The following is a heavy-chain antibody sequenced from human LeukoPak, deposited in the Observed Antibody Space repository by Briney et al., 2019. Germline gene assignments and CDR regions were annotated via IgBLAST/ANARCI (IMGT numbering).Heavy chain of an antibody. J-gene: IGHJ5*02. CDR3: ARAIPLAAAGGKYNWFDP. CDR1: GYTFTSYG. V-gene: IGHV1-2*06. Sequence: ASVKVSCKASGYTFTSYGISWVRQAPGQGLEWMGRINPYSGDTNYAQKFQGRVTMTRDTSISTAYMDLSRLRSDDTAIYYCARAIPLAAAGGKYNWFDPWGQGTLVTVSS. D-gene: IGHD6-13*01. CDR2: INPYSGDT.